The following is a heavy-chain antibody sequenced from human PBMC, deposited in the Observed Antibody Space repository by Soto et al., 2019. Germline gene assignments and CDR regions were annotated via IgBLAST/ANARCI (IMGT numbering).Heavy chain of an antibody. CDR3: ARDLVGVPGTTLPYYYYYGMDV. D-gene: IGHD3-10*01. CDR2: IIPIFGTA. Sequence: QVQLVQSGAEVKKPGSSVKVSCKASGGTFSSYAISWVRQAPGQGLEWMGGIIPIFGTANYAQKFQGRVTITADESTSTAYRELSSLRSEDTAVYYCARDLVGVPGTTLPYYYYYGMDVWGQGTTVTVSS. CDR1: GGTFSSYA. V-gene: IGHV1-69*12. J-gene: IGHJ6*02.